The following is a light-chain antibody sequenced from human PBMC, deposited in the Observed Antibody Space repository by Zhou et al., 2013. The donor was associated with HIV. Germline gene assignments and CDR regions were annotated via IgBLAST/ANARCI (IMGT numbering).Light chain of an antibody. V-gene: IGKV1-12*01. J-gene: IGKJ2*01. CDR2: GAS. CDR3: QQANRFPQT. CDR1: QGISKW. Sequence: DILMTQSPSTLSASVGDRITITCRASQGISKWLAWYQQKPGKAPKLLIYGASSLQSGVPSRFSGSGFGTDFTLTINRLHPEDFATYYCQQANRFPQTFGQGTKVEIK.